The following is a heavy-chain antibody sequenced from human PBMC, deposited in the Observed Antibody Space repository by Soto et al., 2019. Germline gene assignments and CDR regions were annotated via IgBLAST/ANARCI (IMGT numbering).Heavy chain of an antibody. D-gene: IGHD5-12*01. CDR1: GFTFSSYA. CDR2: ISGSGGST. CDR3: AKGRVDRH. J-gene: IGHJ4*02. V-gene: IGHV3-23*01. Sequence: EVQLLESGGGLVQHGGSLRLSCAASGFTFSSYAMSWVRQAPGKGLEWVSAISGSGGSTYYADSLKGRFTISRDNSKNTLYLQMTSLSAEDTAVYYCAKGRVDRHWGQGTLVTVSA.